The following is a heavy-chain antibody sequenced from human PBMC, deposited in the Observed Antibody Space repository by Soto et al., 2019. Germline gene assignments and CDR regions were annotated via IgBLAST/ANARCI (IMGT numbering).Heavy chain of an antibody. D-gene: IGHD3-3*01. J-gene: IGHJ5*02. CDR1: GGAINSYY. CDR2: IYSSGSN. CDR3: ATGKRFSDWFEP. V-gene: IGHV4-4*07. Sequence: SETLSLTCTVSGGAINSYYWTCIRQPAGKGLEWIGRIYSSGSNKYNPSLQSRVTMSLDTYKNQFSLRLTPVTAADTAVYYCATGKRFSDWFEPWGQGTLVTVS.